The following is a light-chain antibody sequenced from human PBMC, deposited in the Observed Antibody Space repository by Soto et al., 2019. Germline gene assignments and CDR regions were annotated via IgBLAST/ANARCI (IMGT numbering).Light chain of an antibody. Sequence: QSVLTQPASVSGSPGQSITISCTGTSSDVGGYNYVSWYQQHPGKAPKLMIYDVSNRPSGVSNRLSGSKSGNTDSLTISGLQAEDEADYYCSSYTSSSTVVFGGGTKLTVL. J-gene: IGLJ2*01. CDR2: DVS. V-gene: IGLV2-14*01. CDR3: SSYTSSSTVV. CDR1: SSDVGGYNY.